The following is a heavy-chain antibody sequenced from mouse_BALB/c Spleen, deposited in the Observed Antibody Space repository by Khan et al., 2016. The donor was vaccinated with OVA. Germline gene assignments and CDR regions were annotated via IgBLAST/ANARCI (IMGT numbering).Heavy chain of an antibody. CDR1: GYTFTNYG. V-gene: IGHV9-3-1*01. D-gene: IGHD1-1*02. CDR2: INTYTGEP. CDR3: ASGGYWYFDV. Sequence: QIQLVQSGPELKKPGETVKISCKASGYTFTNYGMNWVKQAPGKGLKWMGWINTYTGEPTYADDFKGRFAFSLETPASTPYLQINNHENEDTATYCCASGGYWYFDVWGAGTTVTVSS. J-gene: IGHJ1*01.